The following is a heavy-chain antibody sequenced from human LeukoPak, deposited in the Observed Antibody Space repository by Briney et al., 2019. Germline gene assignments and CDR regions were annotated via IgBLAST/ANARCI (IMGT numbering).Heavy chain of an antibody. V-gene: IGHV4-4*07. CDR2: IYTGGST. CDR3: AMYNYDTSGFDY. CDR1: GGSVGSFSIYY. Sequence: SQTLSLTCSVSGGSVGSFSIYYWSWVQQRAGRGLEGIGRIYTGGSTSTSYNPSLKSRVSISVDKSKNHFSLTLRSVTAADTAVYYCAMYNYDTSGFDYWGQGTRVTVSS. J-gene: IGHJ4*02. D-gene: IGHD3-22*01.